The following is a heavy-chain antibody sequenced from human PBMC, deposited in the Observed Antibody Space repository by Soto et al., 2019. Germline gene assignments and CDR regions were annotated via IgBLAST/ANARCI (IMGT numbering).Heavy chain of an antibody. D-gene: IGHD3-3*01. CDR2: ISAYNGNT. V-gene: IGHV1-18*04. J-gene: IGHJ6*02. CDR3: ARDITTYYDFWSGPPDYGMDV. CDR1: GYTFTSYG. Sequence: SVKVSCKASGYTFTSYGIGWVRQAPGQGIECMGWISAYNGNTNYAQKLQGRVIMTTATSTSTAYMELRSLRSDDTAVYYCARDITTYYDFWSGPPDYGMDVWGQGTTVTVSS.